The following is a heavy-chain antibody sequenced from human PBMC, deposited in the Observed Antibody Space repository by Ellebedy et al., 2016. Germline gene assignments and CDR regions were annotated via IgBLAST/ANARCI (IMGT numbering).Heavy chain of an antibody. CDR1: GYTFTGYY. Sequence: ASVKVSXXASGYTFTGYYMHWVRQAPGQGLEWMGWINPNSGGTNYAQKFQGRVTMTRDTSISTAYMELSRLRSDDTAVYYCARGGPPGDFWSGQDYWGQGTLVTVSS. CDR2: INPNSGGT. CDR3: ARGGPPGDFWSGQDY. D-gene: IGHD3-3*01. V-gene: IGHV1-2*02. J-gene: IGHJ4*02.